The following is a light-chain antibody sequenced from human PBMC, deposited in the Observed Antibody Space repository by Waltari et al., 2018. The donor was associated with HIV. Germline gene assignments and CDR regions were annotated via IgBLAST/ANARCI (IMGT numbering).Light chain of an antibody. CDR3: SSWDTRLNGWV. V-gene: IGLV10-54*01. CDR2: RGN. Sequence: QAGLTQPPSVSKALGQTATFTCTGDKNNIGFPCAAWLKHHLGHPPKLLSYRGNNRPSGVPDRFSASTSGKTASLNITGLQADDEADYYCSSWDTRLNGWVFGGGTHLTVL. J-gene: IGLJ3*02. CDR1: KNNIGFPC.